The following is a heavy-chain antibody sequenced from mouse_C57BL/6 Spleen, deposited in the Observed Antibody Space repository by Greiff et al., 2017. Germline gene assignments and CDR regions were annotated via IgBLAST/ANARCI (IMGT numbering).Heavy chain of an antibody. Sequence: QVQLQQSGPGLVQPSQSLSITCTVSGFSLTSYGVHWVRQSPGKGLEWLGVIWSGGSTDYNAAFISRLSISKDNSKSQVFFKMNSLQADDTAIYYCARNDYYGSTFDVWGTGTTVTVSS. D-gene: IGHD1-1*01. V-gene: IGHV2-2*01. J-gene: IGHJ1*03. CDR1: GFSLTSYG. CDR2: IWSGGST. CDR3: ARNDYYGSTFDV.